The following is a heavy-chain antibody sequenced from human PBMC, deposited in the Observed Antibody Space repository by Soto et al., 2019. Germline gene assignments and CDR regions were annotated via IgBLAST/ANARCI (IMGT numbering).Heavy chain of an antibody. D-gene: IGHD1-26*01. CDR1: GFAFDDYG. Sequence: QVQLVESGGGVVQPGRSLRLSCVASGFAFDDYGMHWVRQAPGKGLEWVAVISKDGTNKNYADSMQGRLTISRENSKNTVFLQVNSLRGEDTAVYYCAKGVGGTPPYYYGMDVWGQGTTVTVSS. J-gene: IGHJ6*02. CDR3: AKGVGGTPPYYYGMDV. CDR2: ISKDGTNK. V-gene: IGHV3-30*18.